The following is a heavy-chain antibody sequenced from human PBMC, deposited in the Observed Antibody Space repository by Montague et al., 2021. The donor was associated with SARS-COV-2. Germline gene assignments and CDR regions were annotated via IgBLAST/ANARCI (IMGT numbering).Heavy chain of an antibody. CDR1: GYSFPTYW. CDR2: IYPRDSDT. J-gene: IGHJ5*02. Sequence: QSGAEVKKPGESLKISCKASGYSFPTYWIGWVRQMPGKSLEWMGAIYPRDSDTRYSPSFQGQVTISVDKSISTAYLQWSSLKASDTAMYYCARDPIYGSGSYSYFDPWGQGTLVTVSS. CDR3: ARDPIYGSGSYSYFDP. D-gene: IGHD3-10*01. V-gene: IGHV5-51*03.